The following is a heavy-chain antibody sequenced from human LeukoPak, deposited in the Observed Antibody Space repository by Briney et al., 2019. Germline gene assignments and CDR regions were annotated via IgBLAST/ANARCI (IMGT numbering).Heavy chain of an antibody. D-gene: IGHD3-22*01. Sequence: SETLSLTCATYGGTFSGYNWSWIRQPPGNGLQWNGEINHSGSTNYNPSLKSRVTISVDTSKNQFSLKLSSVTAADTAVYYCARWGYFDSSGYFVAEYRGQGTLVTVSS. CDR2: INHSGST. J-gene: IGHJ4*02. CDR1: GGTFSGYN. CDR3: ARWGYFDSSGYFVAEY. V-gene: IGHV4-34*01.